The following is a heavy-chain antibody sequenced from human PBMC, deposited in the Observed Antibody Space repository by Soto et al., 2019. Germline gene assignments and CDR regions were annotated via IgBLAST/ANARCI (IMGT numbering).Heavy chain of an antibody. CDR1: GFTFSSYS. J-gene: IGHJ4*02. V-gene: IGHV3-48*01. D-gene: IGHD4-17*01. CDR2: ISRSSSTI. Sequence: EVQLVESGGGLVQPGGSLRLSCAASGFTFSSYSMNWVRQAPGKGLEWVSYISRSSSTIYYADSAKGRFTISRDHAKNPLYVQMNSLRAEDTAGYYCARYLNYGLFDYWGQGTLVTVSS. CDR3: ARYLNYGLFDY.